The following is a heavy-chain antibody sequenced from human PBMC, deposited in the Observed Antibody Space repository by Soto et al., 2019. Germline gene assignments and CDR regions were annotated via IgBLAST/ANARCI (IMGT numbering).Heavy chain of an antibody. CDR3: ASADGSSWYSDAFDI. CDR2: INTNTGNP. J-gene: IGHJ3*02. V-gene: IGHV7-4-1*01. CDR1: GYTFTSYS. Sequence: ASVKVSCKASGYTFTSYSMNCARHAPGQGLEWMGWINTNTGNPTYAQGFTGRFVFSLDTSVSTAYLQICSLKAEDTAVYYCASADGSSWYSDAFDIWGQGTMVTVSS. D-gene: IGHD6-13*01.